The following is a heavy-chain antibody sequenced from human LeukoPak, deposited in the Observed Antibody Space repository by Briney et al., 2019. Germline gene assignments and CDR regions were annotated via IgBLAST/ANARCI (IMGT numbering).Heavy chain of an antibody. V-gene: IGHV3-21*01. D-gene: IGHD3-22*01. CDR1: GFNFSDYG. J-gene: IGHJ4*02. CDR2: IGPSGNNI. Sequence: SGGSLRLSCAASGFNFSDYGMNWVRQTPEGGLEWVSSIGPSGNNIFYADSVKGRFTLSRDNSKNTLYLQINSLRAEDTAVYYCARTHSSSWGITDYWGQGTLVTVSS. CDR3: ARTHSSSWGITDY.